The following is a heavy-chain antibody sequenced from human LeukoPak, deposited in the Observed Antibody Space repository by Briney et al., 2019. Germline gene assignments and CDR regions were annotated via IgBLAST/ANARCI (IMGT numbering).Heavy chain of an antibody. CDR2: IAVSSGYR. J-gene: IGHJ5*02. V-gene: IGHV1-58*02. D-gene: IGHD1-14*01. CDR3: AAERYEGHCCWFDP. CDR1: GFTFGTST. Sequence: ASVKVSCKTSGFTFGTSTMQWVRQAPGQGLEWIGWIAVSSGYREYAQKLQERVTITTDMSTSTSYLELRSLEFEDTAVYYCAAERYEGHCCWFDPWGQGTLVTVSS.